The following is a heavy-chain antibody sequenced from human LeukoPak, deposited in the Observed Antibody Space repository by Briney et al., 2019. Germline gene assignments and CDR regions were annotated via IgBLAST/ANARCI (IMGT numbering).Heavy chain of an antibody. CDR3: ARHDTYYYDSSGYWRGRKGLYFDY. Sequence: SETLSLTCTVSGGSISTSSDYWGWIRQPPGTGLEWIGSIYYSGSTYYNPSLKSRVAISVDTSKNQFSLKLSSVTAADTAVYYCARHDTYYYDSSGYWRGRKGLYFDYWGQGTLVTVSS. V-gene: IGHV4-39*01. J-gene: IGHJ4*02. D-gene: IGHD3-22*01. CDR1: GGSISTSSDY. CDR2: IYYSGST.